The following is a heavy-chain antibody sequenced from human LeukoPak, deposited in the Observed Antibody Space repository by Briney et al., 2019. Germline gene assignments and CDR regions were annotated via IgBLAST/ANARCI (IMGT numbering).Heavy chain of an antibody. D-gene: IGHD1-14*01. J-gene: IGHJ6*03. CDR1: GYTFTSYD. CDR3: ARGPGSAFFAYYYYYMDV. V-gene: IGHV1-8*03. CDR2: MNPNSGNT. Sequence: ASVKVSCKASGYTFTSYDINWVRQATGQGLEWMGWMNPNSGNTGYAQKFQGRVTITRNTSISTAYMELSSLRSEDTAVYYCARGPGSAFFAYYYYYMDVWGKGTTVTVSS.